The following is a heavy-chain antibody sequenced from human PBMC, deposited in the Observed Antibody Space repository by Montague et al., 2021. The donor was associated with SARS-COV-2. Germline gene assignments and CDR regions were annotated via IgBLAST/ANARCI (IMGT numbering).Heavy chain of an antibody. Sequence: SLRLSCPASGFDFFNFDMAWVRQAPGRGLEWISDISSSGATILYADSLKGRFTISRDNIQKSLYLQMNSLRAEDTAVYYCATNKYCTLHDCLRGRHYFDHWGQGTLVTVSS. CDR1: GFDFFNFD. J-gene: IGHJ4*02. V-gene: IGHV3-48*03. CDR3: ATNKYCTLHDCLRGRHYFDH. D-gene: IGHD2-8*01. CDR2: ISSSGATI.